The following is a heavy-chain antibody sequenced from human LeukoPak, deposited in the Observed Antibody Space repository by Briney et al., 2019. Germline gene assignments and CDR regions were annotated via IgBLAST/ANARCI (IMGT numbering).Heavy chain of an antibody. CDR1: GFTFSSYA. CDR2: ISGSGGST. V-gene: IGHV3-23*01. J-gene: IGHJ5*02. D-gene: IGHD3-3*01. Sequence: GGSLRLSCAASGFTFSSYAMSWVRQAPGKGLEGDSAISGSGGSTYYADSVKGRFTISRDNSKNTLYLQMNSLRAEDTAVYYCAKQRFLEWLLFDPWGQGTLVTVSS. CDR3: AKQRFLEWLLFDP.